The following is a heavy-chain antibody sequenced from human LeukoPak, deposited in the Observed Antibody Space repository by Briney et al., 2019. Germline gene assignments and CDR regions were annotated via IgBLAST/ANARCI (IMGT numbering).Heavy chain of an antibody. CDR3: AKELAGATPYYYYGMDV. V-gene: IGHV3-30*18. D-gene: IGHD1-26*01. J-gene: IGHJ6*02. CDR2: ISYDGSNK. CDR1: GFTFSSCG. Sequence: GGSLRLSCAASGFTFSSCGMHWVRQAPGKGLEWVAVISYDGSNKYYADSVKGRFTISRDNSKSTLYLQMNSLRAEDTAVYYCAKELAGATPYYYYGMDVWGQGTTVTVSS.